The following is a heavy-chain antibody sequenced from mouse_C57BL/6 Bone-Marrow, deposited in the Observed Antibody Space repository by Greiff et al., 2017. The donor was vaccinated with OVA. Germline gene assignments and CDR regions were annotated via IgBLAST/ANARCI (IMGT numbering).Heavy chain of an antibody. J-gene: IGHJ3*01. CDR3: ARGLWFAY. Sequence: VQLQQSGAELVRPGASVKLSCTASGFNIKDDYMHWVKQRPEQGLEWIGWIDPENGDTEYASKFQGKATITADTSSNTAYLQLSSLTSEDTAVYYCARGLWFAYWGQGTLVTVSA. V-gene: IGHV14-4*01. CDR1: GFNIKDDY. CDR2: IDPENGDT.